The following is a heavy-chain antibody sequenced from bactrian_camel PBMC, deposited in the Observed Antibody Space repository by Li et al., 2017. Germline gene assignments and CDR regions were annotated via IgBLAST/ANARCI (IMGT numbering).Heavy chain of an antibody. D-gene: IGHD6*01. Sequence: VQPGGSLRLSCLASGFTLSDYWMHWVRQGPGKGLEWVSSIDRSGSTTLYRDSIKGRFTASRDNVENTLYLQMNSLKTEDTAMYYCTKDRGRAVPAGSFDYWAQGTQVTVS. CDR1: GFTLSDYW. V-gene: IGHV3S1*01. J-gene: IGHJ6*01. CDR2: IDRSGSTT. CDR3: TKDRGRAVPAGSFDY.